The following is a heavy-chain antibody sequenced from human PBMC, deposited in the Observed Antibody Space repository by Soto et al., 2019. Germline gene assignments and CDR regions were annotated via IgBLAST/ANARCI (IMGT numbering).Heavy chain of an antibody. J-gene: IGHJ4*02. CDR1: GGTFSSYA. V-gene: IGHV1-69*13. Sequence: GASVKVSCKACGGTFSSYAISWVRQAPGQGLEWVGGIIPIFGTANYAQKFPGRVTITADESTSTAYMELSSLSSEDTAVYYCPRARLGDHCTNGVGPFDYSGRGTRVTVSS. CDR2: IIPIFGTA. D-gene: IGHD2-8*01. CDR3: PRARLGDHCTNGVGPFDY.